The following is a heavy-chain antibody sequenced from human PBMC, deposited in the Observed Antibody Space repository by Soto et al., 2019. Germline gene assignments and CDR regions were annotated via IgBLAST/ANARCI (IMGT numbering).Heavy chain of an antibody. J-gene: IGHJ4*02. CDR3: AKDSPYYYGSGSYSPN. CDR2: ISGSGGST. CDR1: GFTFSSYA. Sequence: EVQLLESGGGLVQPGGSLRLSCAASGFTFSSYAMSWVRQAPGKGLEWVSAISGSGGSTYYADSVKGRFTISRDNSKNTLYLQMNSLRAEDTAVYYCAKDSPYYYGSGSYSPNWGQGTLVTVSS. V-gene: IGHV3-23*01. D-gene: IGHD3-10*01.